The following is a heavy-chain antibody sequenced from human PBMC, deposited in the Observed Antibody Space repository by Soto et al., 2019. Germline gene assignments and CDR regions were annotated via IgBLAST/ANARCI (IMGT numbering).Heavy chain of an antibody. J-gene: IGHJ6*03. Sequence: QEQLVESGGGVVQPGRSLRLSCAGSGFTVSRFGMHWARQAPGKGLEWVTIMWDDGSYINYADSVKGRFTVSRDTSNNMLHLQVNSLRVEDTAVYYCARGGGPNHCYMDVWGKGTTVTVSS. D-gene: IGHD3-16*01. CDR3: ARGGGPNHCYMDV. CDR1: GFTVSRFG. CDR2: MWDDGSYI. V-gene: IGHV3-33*01.